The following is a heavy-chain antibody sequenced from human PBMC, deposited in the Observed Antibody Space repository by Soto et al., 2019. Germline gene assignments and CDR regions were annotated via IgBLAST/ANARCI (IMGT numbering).Heavy chain of an antibody. V-gene: IGHV3-23*01. Sequence: EVQLLESGGILVHPGGSLRLSCAASGFTFSSYAMTWVRQAPGKGLEWVSAISGSGDSTYYADSVKGRFSISRDQSKNTLYLQMHSLRVEETAVYFCAKERDNGADRYYFDDWGQGTLVTVSS. J-gene: IGHJ4*02. CDR3: AKERDNGADRYYFDD. CDR1: GFTFSSYA. CDR2: ISGSGDST. D-gene: IGHD2-8*01.